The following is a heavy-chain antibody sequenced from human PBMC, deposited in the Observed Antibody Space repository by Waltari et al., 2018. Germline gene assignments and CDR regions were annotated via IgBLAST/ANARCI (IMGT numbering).Heavy chain of an antibody. V-gene: IGHV1-69*12. CDR2: IIPIFGKA. J-gene: IGHJ4*02. CDR1: GGTFSSYA. CDR3: ARGPLNAPYYFDY. D-gene: IGHD2-2*01. Sequence: QVQLVQSGAEVKKPGSSVKVSCKASGGTFSSYAFSWVRQAPGQGLEWMGGIIPIFGKANYAQKFQARVTITADESTSPAYMELSSLRAEDTAVYYCARGPLNAPYYFDYWGQGTLVTVSS.